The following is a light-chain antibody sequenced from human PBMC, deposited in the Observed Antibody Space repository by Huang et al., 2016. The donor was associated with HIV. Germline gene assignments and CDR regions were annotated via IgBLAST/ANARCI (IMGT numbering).Light chain of an antibody. CDR2: GAS. CDR3: QQYNNWPPIT. J-gene: IGKJ5*01. CDR1: QSVSIY. V-gene: IGKV3-15*01. Sequence: EIVMTQSPATLSVSPGERATLSCRARQSVSIYLAWYQHKPGQAPRLVIYGASTRATDIPARFSGSGSGTDFTLTISSLQSEDFAIYYCQQYNNWPPITFGQGTRLEMK.